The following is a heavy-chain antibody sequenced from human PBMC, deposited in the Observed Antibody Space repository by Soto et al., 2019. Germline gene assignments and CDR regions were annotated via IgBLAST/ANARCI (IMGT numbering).Heavy chain of an antibody. D-gene: IGHD1-26*01. V-gene: IGHV1-3*05. CDR1: GYTFTNYA. CDR3: ARGRAVGPTTSSWFDP. J-gene: IGHJ5*02. Sequence: QVQLVQSGAEEKKPGASVKVSCKASGYTFTNYAFHWVRQAPGQRLEWMGWVNAGNGNTKYSQNFQGRVTITSDTSANTAYMELSSLRSEDTAVYYCARGRAVGPTTSSWFDPWGRGTLVTVSS. CDR2: VNAGNGNT.